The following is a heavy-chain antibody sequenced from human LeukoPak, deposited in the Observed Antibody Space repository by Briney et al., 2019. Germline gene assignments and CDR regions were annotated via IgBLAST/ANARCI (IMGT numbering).Heavy chain of an antibody. V-gene: IGHV3-21*01. CDR2: IRPSGDNT. CDR3: ARDPYSGSYGDYYYYFMDV. D-gene: IGHD1-26*01. J-gene: IGHJ6*03. CDR1: GFTFSSYD. Sequence: PGGALRLSCAASGFTFSSYDMTWVRQAPGRGLEWVSSIRPSGDNTYYGDSAKGRFTISRDNAKNSLYLQMNSLRADDTAVYYCARDPYSGSYGDYYYYFMDVWGKGTTVTISS.